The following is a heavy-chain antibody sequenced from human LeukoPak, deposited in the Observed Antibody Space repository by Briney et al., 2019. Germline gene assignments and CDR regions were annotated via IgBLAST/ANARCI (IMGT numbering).Heavy chain of an antibody. D-gene: IGHD2-15*01. CDR3: AGVAPRYCSGGSCYSPNFDY. CDR2: MNPNSGNT. J-gene: IGHJ4*02. Sequence: ASVKVSCKASGYTFTSYDINWVRQATGRGLEWVGWMNPNSGNTGYAQKFQGRVTMTRNSSISTAHMELSSLRSEDTAVYYCAGVAPRYCSGGSCYSPNFDYWGQGTLVTVSS. CDR1: GYTFTSYD. V-gene: IGHV1-8*01.